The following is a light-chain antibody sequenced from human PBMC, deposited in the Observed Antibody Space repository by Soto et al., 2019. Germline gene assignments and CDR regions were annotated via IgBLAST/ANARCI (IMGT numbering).Light chain of an antibody. J-gene: IGLJ3*02. V-gene: IGLV2-11*01. Sequence: QSALTQPRSVSGSPGQSVTISCTGTSSDVGNYDHVSWYQQHPGKAPKLMIYDVSKRPSGDPDRFSGSKSGNTASLTISGLQAADEADYYCCSYAGSSTWVFGGGTKLTVL. CDR2: DVS. CDR1: SSDVGNYDH. CDR3: CSYAGSSTWV.